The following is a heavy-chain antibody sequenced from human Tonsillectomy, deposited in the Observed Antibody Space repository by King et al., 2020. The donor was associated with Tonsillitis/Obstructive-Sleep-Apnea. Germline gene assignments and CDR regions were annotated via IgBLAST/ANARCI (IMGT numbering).Heavy chain of an antibody. D-gene: IGHD3-10*01. J-gene: IGHJ4*02. CDR2: ISGGGGST. CDR1: GITFTSYA. Sequence: VQLVESGGGLVQPGGSLRLSCAASGITFTSYAMSWVRQAPGKGLEWVSTISGGGGSTNYADSVKGRLTISRDNSKNTLYLQMNSLRAEDTAVYYCAKAMVQGIIITIFDYWGQGTLVTVSS. V-gene: IGHV3-23*04. CDR3: AKAMVQGIIITIFDY.